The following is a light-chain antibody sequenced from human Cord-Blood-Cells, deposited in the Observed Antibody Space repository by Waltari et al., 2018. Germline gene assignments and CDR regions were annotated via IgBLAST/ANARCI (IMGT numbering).Light chain of an antibody. CDR3: QQYYSTLT. CDR2: WAS. J-gene: IGKJ4*01. CDR1: QSVLYSSNNKNY. V-gene: IGKV4-1*01. Sequence: DIVMTQSPDSLAVSLGERATINCKSSQSVLYSSNNKNYLAWYQQTPGQPPKLLIYWASTRESGVPDRVSGSGSGTDFTLTISSLQAEDVAVYYCQQYYSTLTFGGGTKVEIK.